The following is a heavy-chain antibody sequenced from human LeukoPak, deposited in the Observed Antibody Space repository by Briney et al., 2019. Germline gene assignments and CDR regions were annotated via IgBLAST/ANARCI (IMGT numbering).Heavy chain of an antibody. Sequence: GGSLRLFCAASGFTFSTYNMNWVRQAAGKGLEWVSSISGSSSYIYYADSVKGRFSISRDNAKNSLYLQMNSLRAEDTAVYYCARDLLGWELHYFDYWGQGTLVTVSS. CDR3: ARDLLGWELHYFDY. CDR1: GFTFSTYN. D-gene: IGHD1-26*01. CDR2: ISGSSSYI. J-gene: IGHJ4*02. V-gene: IGHV3-21*01.